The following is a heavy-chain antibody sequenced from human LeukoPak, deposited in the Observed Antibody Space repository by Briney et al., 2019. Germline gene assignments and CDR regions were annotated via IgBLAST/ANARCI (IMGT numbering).Heavy chain of an antibody. CDR1: GGSFSGYY. CDR3: AKQCGGGCQDDY. Sequence: SETLSLTCAVYGGSFSGYYWSWIRQPPGKGLEWIGEINHSGSTTYNPSLKSRVTMSVDTSKKQFSLNLSSVTAADTAVYHCAKQCGGGCQDDYWGQGTLVTVSS. J-gene: IGHJ4*02. CDR2: INHSGST. D-gene: IGHD6-25*01. V-gene: IGHV4-34*01.